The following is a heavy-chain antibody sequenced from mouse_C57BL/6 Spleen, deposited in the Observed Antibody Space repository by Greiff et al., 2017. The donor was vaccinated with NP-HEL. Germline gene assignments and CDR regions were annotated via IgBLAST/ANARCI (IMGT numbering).Heavy chain of an antibody. CDR2: IDPSDSYT. CDR1: GYTFTSYW. CDR3: ARDSFDY. V-gene: IGHV1-59*01. Sequence: VQLQQSGAELVRPGTSVKLSCKASGYTFTSYWMHWVKQRPGQGLEWIGVIDPSDSYTNYNQKFKGKATLTVDTSSSTAYMQLSSLTSEDSAVYYCARDSFDYWGQGTTLTVSS. J-gene: IGHJ2*01.